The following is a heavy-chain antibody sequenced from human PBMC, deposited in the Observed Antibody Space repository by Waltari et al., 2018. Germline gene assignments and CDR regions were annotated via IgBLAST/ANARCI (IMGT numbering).Heavy chain of an antibody. CDR2: ISYDGSNK. V-gene: IGHV3-30*03. CDR1: GFTFSSYG. D-gene: IGHD1-7*01. J-gene: IGHJ4*02. CDR3: ASSANWNYNY. Sequence: QVQLVESGGGVVQPGRSLRLSCAASGFTFSSYGMHWVRQAPGKGLEWVAVISYDGSNKYYADSVKGRFTSSRDNSKNSLYLQMNSLRAEDTAVYYCASSANWNYNYWGQGTLVTVSS.